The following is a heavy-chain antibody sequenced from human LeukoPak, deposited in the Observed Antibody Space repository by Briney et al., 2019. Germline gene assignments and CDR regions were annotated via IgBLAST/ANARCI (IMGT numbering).Heavy chain of an antibody. CDR3: AKALGARDGYNTRDAFDI. CDR2: MSWNSGSI. Sequence: GGSLRLSCAASGFNFSNYWMHWVRQAAGKGLEWVSGMSWNSGSIGYADSVKGRFTISRDNAKNSLYLQMNSLRAEDTALYYCAKALGARDGYNTRDAFDIWGQGTMVTVSS. CDR1: GFNFSNYW. J-gene: IGHJ3*02. V-gene: IGHV3-9*01. D-gene: IGHD5-24*01.